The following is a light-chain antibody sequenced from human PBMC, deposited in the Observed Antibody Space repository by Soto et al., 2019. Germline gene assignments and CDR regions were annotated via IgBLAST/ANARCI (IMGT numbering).Light chain of an antibody. V-gene: IGKV1-6*01. Sequence: AIPVTQSPSSLSASVGDTVTITCRASQGITNDLGWFQQKPGKAPKLLIYAASSLQTDVPSRFSGSGSGTDFTLTISSLQPEDFATYYCLQDYTHPYTFGQGTKVEIK. J-gene: IGKJ2*01. CDR1: QGITND. CDR2: AAS. CDR3: LQDYTHPYT.